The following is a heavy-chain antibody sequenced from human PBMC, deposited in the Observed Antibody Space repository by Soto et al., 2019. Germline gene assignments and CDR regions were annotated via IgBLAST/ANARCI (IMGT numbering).Heavy chain of an antibody. CDR2: ISAYNGNT. Sequence: ASVKVSCKASGYTFTSYGISWVRQAPGQGLERMGWISAYNGNTNYAQKLQGRVTMTTDTSTSTAYMELRSLRSDVTAVYYCARVSGLALVGQHWGQGTLVTVSS. J-gene: IGHJ1*01. CDR3: ARVSGLALVGQH. V-gene: IGHV1-18*01. D-gene: IGHD2-15*01. CDR1: GYTFTSYG.